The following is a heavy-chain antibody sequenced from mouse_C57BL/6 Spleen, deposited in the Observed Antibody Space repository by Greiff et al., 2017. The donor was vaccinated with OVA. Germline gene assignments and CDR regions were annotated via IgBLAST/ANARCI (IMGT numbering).Heavy chain of an antibody. D-gene: IGHD1-1*01. J-gene: IGHJ2*01. Sequence: QVQLKQPGAELVKPGASVKMSCKASGYTFTSYWITWVKQRPGQGLEWIGDIYPGSGSTNYNEKFKSKATLTVDTSSSTAYMQLSSLTSEDSAVYYCAREDLLLRSLFDYWGQGTTLTVSS. CDR3: AREDLLLRSLFDY. V-gene: IGHV1-55*01. CDR1: GYTFTSYW. CDR2: IYPGSGST.